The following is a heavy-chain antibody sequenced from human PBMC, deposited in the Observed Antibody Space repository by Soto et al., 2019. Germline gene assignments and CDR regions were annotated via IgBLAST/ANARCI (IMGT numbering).Heavy chain of an antibody. D-gene: IGHD4-4*01. Sequence: GGSLRLSCAASGFTFSSYEMNWVRQAPGKGLEWVSYISSSGSTIYYADSVKGRFTISRDNAKNSLYLQMNSLGAEDTAVYYCARAGTVTTDYWGQGTLVTVSS. CDR1: GFTFSSYE. CDR2: ISSSGSTI. J-gene: IGHJ4*02. V-gene: IGHV3-48*03. CDR3: ARAGTVTTDY.